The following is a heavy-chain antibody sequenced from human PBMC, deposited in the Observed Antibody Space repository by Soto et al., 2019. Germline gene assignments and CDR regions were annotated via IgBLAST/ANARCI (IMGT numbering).Heavy chain of an antibody. D-gene: IGHD6-19*01. J-gene: IGHJ3*02. CDR2: ISGSGGST. Sequence: GGSLRLSCAASGFTFSSYAMSWVRQAPGKGLEWVSAISGSGGSTYSADSVKGRFTISRDNSKNTLYLQMNSLRAEDTAVYYCAKVLEQWLVLDAFDIWGQGTMVTVSS. CDR3: AKVLEQWLVLDAFDI. CDR1: GFTFSSYA. V-gene: IGHV3-23*01.